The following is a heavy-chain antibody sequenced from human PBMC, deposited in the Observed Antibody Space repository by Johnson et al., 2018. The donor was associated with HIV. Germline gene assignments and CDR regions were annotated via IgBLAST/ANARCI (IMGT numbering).Heavy chain of an antibody. V-gene: IGHV3-30*18. Sequence: SGFTFSSYAMHWVRQAPGKGLEWVAVISYDGSNKYYADSVKGRFTISRDNSKNTLYLQMNSLRAEDTAVHYCAKSTQASIVRESGPYGAFHIWGQGTMVTVSS. D-gene: IGHD3-10*01. CDR1: GFTFSSYA. J-gene: IGHJ3*02. CDR2: ISYDGSNK. CDR3: AKSTQASIVRESGPYGAFHI.